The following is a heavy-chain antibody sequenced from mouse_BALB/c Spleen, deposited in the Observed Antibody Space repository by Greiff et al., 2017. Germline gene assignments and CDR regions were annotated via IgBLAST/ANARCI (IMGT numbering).Heavy chain of an antibody. CDR1: GFTFSSFG. CDR2: ISSGSSTI. Sequence: DVQLVESGGGLVQPGGSRKLSCAASGFTFSSFGMHWVRQAPEKGLEWVAYISSGSSTIYYADTVKGRFTISRDNPKNTLFLQMTSLRSEDTAMYYCASDGAMDYWGQGTSVTVSS. CDR3: ASDGAMDY. D-gene: IGHD2-3*01. V-gene: IGHV5-17*02. J-gene: IGHJ4*01.